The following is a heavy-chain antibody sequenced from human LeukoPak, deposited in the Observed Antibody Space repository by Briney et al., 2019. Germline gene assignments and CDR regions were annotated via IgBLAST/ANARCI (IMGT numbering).Heavy chain of an antibody. CDR1: GGSFSGYY. Sequence: PSETLSLTCAVYGGSFSGYYWSWIRQPPGKGLEWIGEINHSGSTNYNPSLKSRVTISVDTPKNQFSLKLSCVTAADTAVYYCARRRKQQLVRGYFDYWGQGTLVTVSS. V-gene: IGHV4-34*01. CDR3: ARRRKQQLVRGYFDY. J-gene: IGHJ4*02. D-gene: IGHD6-13*01. CDR2: INHSGST.